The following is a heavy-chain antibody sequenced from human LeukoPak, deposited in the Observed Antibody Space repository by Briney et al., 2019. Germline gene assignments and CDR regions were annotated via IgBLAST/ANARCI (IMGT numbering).Heavy chain of an antibody. CDR3: ARALYDFWSGYTDY. CDR2: INHSGST. Sequence: SETLSLTCAVYGGSFSGYYWSWLRQPPGKGLEWIGEINHSGSTNYNPSLKSRVTISVDTSKNQFSLKLSSVTAADTAVYYCARALYDFWSGYTDYWGQGTLVTVSS. CDR1: GGSFSGYY. V-gene: IGHV4-34*01. J-gene: IGHJ4*02. D-gene: IGHD3-3*01.